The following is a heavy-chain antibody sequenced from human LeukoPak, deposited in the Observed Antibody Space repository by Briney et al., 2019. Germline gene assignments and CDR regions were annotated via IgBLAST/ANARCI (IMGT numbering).Heavy chain of an antibody. D-gene: IGHD5/OR15-5a*01. Sequence: SETLSLTCAVYGGSFSGYYWSWIRQPPGKGLEWIGEINHSGSTNYNPSLKSRVTISVDTSKNQFPLKLSSVTAADTAVYYCARSTIGDYWGQGTLVTVSS. CDR3: ARSTIGDY. V-gene: IGHV4-34*01. CDR1: GGSFSGYY. J-gene: IGHJ4*02. CDR2: INHSGST.